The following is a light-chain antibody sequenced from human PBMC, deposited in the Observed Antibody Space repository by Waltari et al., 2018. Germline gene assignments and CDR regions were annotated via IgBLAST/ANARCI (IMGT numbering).Light chain of an antibody. V-gene: IGLV1-51*01. CDR1: SSNIANNY. Sequence: QSVLTQPPSVSAAPGQKVTISCSGSSSNIANNYVSWYQQLPGAAPKLIIYDNNNRPSVIPDRFSGSKSGTSATLGITGLQTGDEADYYFGAWDNSLSAGVFGGGTKLTVL. CDR3: GAWDNSLSAGV. J-gene: IGLJ3*02. CDR2: DNN.